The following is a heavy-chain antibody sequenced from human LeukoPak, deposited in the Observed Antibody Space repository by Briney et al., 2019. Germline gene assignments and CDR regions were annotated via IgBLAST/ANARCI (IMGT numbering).Heavy chain of an antibody. Sequence: ASVKVTCKASGGTFISYAISWVRQAPGQGLEWMGGIIPIFGTANYAQKFQGRVTITADESTSTAYMELSSLRSEDTAVYYCARAGGSPALMVSAEYFQHWGQGTLVTVSS. CDR1: GGTFISYA. CDR3: ARAGGSPALMVSAEYFQH. D-gene: IGHD1-26*01. V-gene: IGHV1-69*13. CDR2: IIPIFGTA. J-gene: IGHJ1*01.